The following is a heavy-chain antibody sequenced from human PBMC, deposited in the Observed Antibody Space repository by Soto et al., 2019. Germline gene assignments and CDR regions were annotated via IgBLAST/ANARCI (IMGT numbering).Heavy chain of an antibody. CDR1: GGSISSSSYY. CDR2: IYYSGST. D-gene: IGHD3-3*01. J-gene: IGHJ4*02. V-gene: IGHV4-39*01. Sequence: PSETLSLTCTVSGGSISSSSYYWGWIRQPPGKGLEWIGSIYYSGSTYYNPSLKSRVTISVDTSKNQFSLKLSSVTAADTAVYYCARGQPGIFGGCYFDYWGQGTLVTVSS. CDR3: ARGQPGIFGGCYFDY.